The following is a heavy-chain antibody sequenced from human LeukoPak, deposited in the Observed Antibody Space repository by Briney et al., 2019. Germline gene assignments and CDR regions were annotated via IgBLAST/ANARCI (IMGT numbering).Heavy chain of an antibody. CDR1: GFTFSNYW. D-gene: IGHD6-13*01. Sequence: PGGSLRLSCTASGFTFSNYWMHWVRQAPGKGLVWVSRINGDGSTTKYADSVKGRFTISRDNAKNTLDLQMNSLGVEDTAVYYCAKGYIIAGRQWYLDLWGRGTLVGVSS. V-gene: IGHV3-74*03. J-gene: IGHJ2*01. CDR3: AKGYIIAGRQWYLDL. CDR2: INGDGSTT.